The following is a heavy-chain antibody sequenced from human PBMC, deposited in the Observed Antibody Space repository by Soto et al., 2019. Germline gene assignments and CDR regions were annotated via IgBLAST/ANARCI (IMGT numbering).Heavy chain of an antibody. CDR1: GGTFSSYA. D-gene: IGHD3-3*01. Sequence: QVQLVQSGAEVKKPGSSVKVSCKASGGTFSSYAISWVRQAPGQGLEWMGGIIPIFGTANYAQKFQGRVTITADESTSTAYMELSSLRSEGTAVYYCARGRVYYDFSSGYKQQNWFDPWGQGTLVTVSS. V-gene: IGHV1-69*01. CDR2: IIPIFGTA. J-gene: IGHJ5*02. CDR3: ARGRVYYDFSSGYKQQNWFDP.